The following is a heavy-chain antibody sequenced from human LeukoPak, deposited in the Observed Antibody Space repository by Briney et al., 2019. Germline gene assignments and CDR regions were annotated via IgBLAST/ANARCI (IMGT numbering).Heavy chain of an antibody. CDR1: GGSISSSNW. CDR3: ARRTYYYDTSGYYFAY. Sequence: PSETLSLTCAVSGGSISSSNWWSWVRQPPGKGLEWIGEIYHSGGTNYNPSLKSRVTISVDKSKNQFSLKLSSVTAADTAVYYCARRTYYYDTSGYYFAYWGQGTLVTVSS. CDR2: IYHSGGT. D-gene: IGHD3-22*01. V-gene: IGHV4-4*02. J-gene: IGHJ4*02.